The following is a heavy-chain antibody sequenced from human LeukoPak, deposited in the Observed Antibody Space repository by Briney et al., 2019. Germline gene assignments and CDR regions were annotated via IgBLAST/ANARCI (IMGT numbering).Heavy chain of an antibody. CDR2: ISSSSSYI. D-gene: IGHD6-13*01. Sequence: GGSLRLSCAASGFTFSSYSMNWVRQAPGKGLEWVSSISSSSSYIYYADSVKGRFTISRDNAKNSLYLQMNSLRAEDTAVYYCARDLRYSSSWYPLFYFDYWGQGTLVTVSS. CDR3: ARDLRYSSSWYPLFYFDY. V-gene: IGHV3-21*01. CDR1: GFTFSSYS. J-gene: IGHJ4*02.